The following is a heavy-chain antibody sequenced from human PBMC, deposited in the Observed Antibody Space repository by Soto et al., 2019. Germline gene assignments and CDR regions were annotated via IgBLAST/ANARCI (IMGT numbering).Heavy chain of an antibody. CDR3: AKGLTRSGWYGSLFDY. V-gene: IGHV3-30*18. Sequence: QVQLVESGGGVVQPGRSLRLSCAASGFTFSSYGMHWVRQAPGKGLEWVAVISYDGSNKYYADSVKGRFTISRDNSKNILYLQMNSLRAEDTAVYYCAKGLTRSGWYGSLFDYWGQGTLVTVSS. CDR1: GFTFSSYG. CDR2: ISYDGSNK. J-gene: IGHJ4*02. D-gene: IGHD6-19*01.